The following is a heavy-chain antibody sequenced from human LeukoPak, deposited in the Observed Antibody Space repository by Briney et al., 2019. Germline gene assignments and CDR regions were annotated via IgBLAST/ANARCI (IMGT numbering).Heavy chain of an antibody. CDR1: GFTFSDYY. Sequence: GGSLRLSCAASGFTFSDYYMTWIRQAPGKGLEWISYISSSASTISYADSVKGRFTISRDNAKNSLYLQMNSLRAEDTAVYYCARDASHYYGSGSFDYWGQGTLVTVSS. J-gene: IGHJ4*02. D-gene: IGHD3-10*01. V-gene: IGHV3-11*04. CDR3: ARDASHYYGSGSFDY. CDR2: ISSSASTI.